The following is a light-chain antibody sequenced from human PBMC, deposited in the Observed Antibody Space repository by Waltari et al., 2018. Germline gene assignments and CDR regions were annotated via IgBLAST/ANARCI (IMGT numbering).Light chain of an antibody. CDR1: SSDVGAYDY. J-gene: IGLJ2*01. V-gene: IGLV2-14*01. CDR3: SSYRGSSTLVV. CDR2: EVS. Sequence: SALTQPASMSGSPGQSITLSCSGTSSDVGAYDYFAWYQQHPAKAPKLIIYEVSHRPPGVSDRFSGSKSGSTASLTISGLQAEDEATYYCSSYRGSSTLVVFGGGTKLTVL.